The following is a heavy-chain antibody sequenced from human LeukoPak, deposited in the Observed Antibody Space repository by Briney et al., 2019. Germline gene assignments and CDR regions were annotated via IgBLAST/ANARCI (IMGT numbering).Heavy chain of an antibody. V-gene: IGHV3-30*18. Sequence: GGSLRLSCAASGFTVSSNYMSWVRRAPGKGLEWVSSISYDGMNTYYAESVKGRFTISRDNSNNRLYLQLNSLKVEDTAIYFCAKNSRISAAGGYDAFDVWGQGTMLTVSS. CDR1: GFTVSSNY. CDR2: ISYDGMNT. CDR3: AKNSRISAAGGYDAFDV. D-gene: IGHD6-25*01. J-gene: IGHJ3*01.